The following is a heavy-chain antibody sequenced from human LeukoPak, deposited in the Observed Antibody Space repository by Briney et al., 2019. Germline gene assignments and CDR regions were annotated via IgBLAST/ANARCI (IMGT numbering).Heavy chain of an antibody. V-gene: IGHV3-33*01. D-gene: IGHD3-3*01. CDR3: ARGGPEWRLDY. CDR2: IWYDGSNK. Sequence: PGRSLRLSCAASGFSFSTYGMRWVRQAPGKGLEWVAVIWYDGSNKYYADSVKGRFTISRDNSKNTLYLQTNSLRAQDTAVYYCARGGPEWRLDYWGQGTLVTVST. CDR1: GFSFSTYG. J-gene: IGHJ4*02.